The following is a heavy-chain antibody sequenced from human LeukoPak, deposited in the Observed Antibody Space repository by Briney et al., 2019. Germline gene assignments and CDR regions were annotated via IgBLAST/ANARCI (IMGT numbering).Heavy chain of an antibody. J-gene: IGHJ4*02. V-gene: IGHV3-23*01. CDR1: GFSFSSYA. CDR3: AKGRGGFGELLDDY. D-gene: IGHD3-10*01. CDR2: ITGSGSST. Sequence: GGSPRLSCAASGFSFSSYAMTWVRQAPEKGLEWVSTITGSGSSTSYADSVKGRFSISRDNSGDTVFLQMNSLRAEDTAVYYCAKGRGGFGELLDDYWGQGTLVTVSS.